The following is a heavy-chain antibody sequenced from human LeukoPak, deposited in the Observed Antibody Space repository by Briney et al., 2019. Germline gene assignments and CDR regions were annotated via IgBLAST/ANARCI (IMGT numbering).Heavy chain of an antibody. Sequence: GGSLRLSCAASGFTFSSYAMSWVRQAPGKGLEWVAVISYDGSNKYYADSVKGRFTISRDNSKNTLYLQMNSLRAEDTAVYYCATGQVYDFWSGYYPGHYYGMDVWGQGTTVTVSS. CDR1: GFTFSSYA. CDR3: ATGQVYDFWSGYYPGHYYGMDV. V-gene: IGHV3-30-3*01. J-gene: IGHJ6*02. CDR2: ISYDGSNK. D-gene: IGHD3-3*01.